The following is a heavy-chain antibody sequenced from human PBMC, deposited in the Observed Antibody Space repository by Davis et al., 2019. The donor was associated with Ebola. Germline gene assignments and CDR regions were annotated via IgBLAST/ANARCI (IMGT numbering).Heavy chain of an antibody. V-gene: IGHV3-66*01. D-gene: IGHD3-16*01. J-gene: IGHJ4*02. CDR2: IYSGGST. CDR3: VSTKGGGVLLPADS. CDR1: GFTVSSNY. Sequence: GESLKISCAASGFTVSSNYMSWVRQAPGKGLEWVSVIYSGGSTYYADSAKGRFTIYRDNSKNRLHLQMNSLRAEDTSVYYCVSTKGGGVLLPADSWGQGTLVTVSS.